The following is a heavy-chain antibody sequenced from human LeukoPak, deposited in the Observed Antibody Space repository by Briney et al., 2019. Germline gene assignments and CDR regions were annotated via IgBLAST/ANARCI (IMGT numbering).Heavy chain of an antibody. CDR3: ARRSGGWFGEYYYFDY. D-gene: IGHD3-10*01. J-gene: IGHJ4*02. Sequence: SETLSLTCTVSGGSISSSSYYWGWIGQPPGKGLEWIGSIYYSGSTYYNPSLKSRVTISVDTSKNQFSLKLSSVTAADTAVYYCARRSGGWFGEYYYFDYWGQGTLVTVSS. V-gene: IGHV4-39*01. CDR2: IYYSGST. CDR1: GGSISSSSYY.